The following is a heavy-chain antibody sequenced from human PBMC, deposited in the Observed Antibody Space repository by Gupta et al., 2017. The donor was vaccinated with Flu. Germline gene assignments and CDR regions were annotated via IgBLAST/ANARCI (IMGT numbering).Heavy chain of an antibody. CDR3: AKDLRDIVVVPAAISFYYYGMDV. D-gene: IGHD2-2*02. CDR2: ISGSGGST. V-gene: IGHV3-23*01. Sequence: EVQLLESGGGLVQPGGSLRLSCAASGFTFSSYAMSWVRQAPGKGLEWVSAISGSGGSTYYADSVKGRFTISRDNSKNTLYLQMNSLRAEDTAVYYCAKDLRDIVVVPAAISFYYYGMDVWGQGTTVTVSS. CDR1: GFTFSSYA. J-gene: IGHJ6*02.